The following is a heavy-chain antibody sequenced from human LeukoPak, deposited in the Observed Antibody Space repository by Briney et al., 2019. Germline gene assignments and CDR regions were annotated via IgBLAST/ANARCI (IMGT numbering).Heavy chain of an antibody. CDR3: ARVVDYYYYYMDV. D-gene: IGHD2-15*01. CDR2: IYTSGST. Sequence: SETLSLTCTVSGGSISSYYWSWIRQPAGKGLGWIGRIYTSGSTNYNPSLKSRVTMSVDTSKNQFSLKLSSVTAADTAVYYCARVVDYYYYYMDVWGKGTTVTVSS. J-gene: IGHJ6*03. V-gene: IGHV4-4*07. CDR1: GGSISSYY.